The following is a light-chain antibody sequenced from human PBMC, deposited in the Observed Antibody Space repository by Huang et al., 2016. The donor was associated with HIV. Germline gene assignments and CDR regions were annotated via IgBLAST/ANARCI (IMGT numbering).Light chain of an antibody. V-gene: IGKV3D-20*01. CDR2: DEA. Sequence: EIVLTQSPDTLSLSPGARATLSCVDSQRVRSSYLAWYQQKPGLAPRLLIYDEASRATCNPDGVSGSGSGTYCTLTISILEPEDFAVYYCQQYGSSPRTFGGGTKVEIK. CDR3: QQYGSSPRT. CDR1: QRVRSSY. J-gene: IGKJ4*01.